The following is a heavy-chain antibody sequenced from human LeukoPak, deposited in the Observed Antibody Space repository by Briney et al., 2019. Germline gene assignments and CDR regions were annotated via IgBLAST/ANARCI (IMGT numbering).Heavy chain of an antibody. CDR3: ANSGYYDSSGYYYFDY. Sequence: GGSLRLSCAASGFTFSSYAMSWVRQAPGKGLEWVSAISGSGGSTYYADSVKGRFTISRDNSKNTLYLQMNSLRAEDTAVYCCANSGYYDSSGYYYFDYWGQGTLVTVSS. D-gene: IGHD3-22*01. CDR2: ISGSGGST. J-gene: IGHJ4*02. CDR1: GFTFSSYA. V-gene: IGHV3-23*01.